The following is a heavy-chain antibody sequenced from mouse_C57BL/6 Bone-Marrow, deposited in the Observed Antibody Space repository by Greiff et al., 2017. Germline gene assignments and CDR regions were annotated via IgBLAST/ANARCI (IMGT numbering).Heavy chain of an antibody. Sequence: QVQLQQPGAELVMPGASVKLSCKASGYTFTSYWMHWVKQRPGQGLEWIGEIDPSDSYTNYNQKFKGKSTLTVDKSSSTAYMQLSSLTSEDSAVYYCARESNYGYCDVWGTGTTVTVSS. CDR1: GYTFTSYW. CDR3: ARESNYGYCDV. D-gene: IGHD2-5*01. J-gene: IGHJ1*03. CDR2: IDPSDSYT. V-gene: IGHV1-69*01.